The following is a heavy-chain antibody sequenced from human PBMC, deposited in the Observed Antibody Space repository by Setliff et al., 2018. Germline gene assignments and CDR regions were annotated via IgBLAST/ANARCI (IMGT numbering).Heavy chain of an antibody. CDR1: GGSFNSYY. Sequence: SETLSLTCAVYGGSFNSYYWSWIRQPPGTGLEWIGEINQSGSTNYNPSLKSRVTMSVDTSKNQFSLKLSSVTAADTAVYYCARGLSYYDSSGYLLAPYAFDIWGQGTMVTVSS. CDR3: ARGLSYYDSSGYLLAPYAFDI. CDR2: INQSGST. D-gene: IGHD3-22*01. J-gene: IGHJ3*02. V-gene: IGHV4-34*01.